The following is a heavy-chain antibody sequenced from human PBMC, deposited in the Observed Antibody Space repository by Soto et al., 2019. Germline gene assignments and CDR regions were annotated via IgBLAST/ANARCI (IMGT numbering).Heavy chain of an antibody. V-gene: IGHV2-26*01. CDR2: IFWNDER. Sequence: QVTLKESGPVLVKPTETLTLTCTVSGFSLSKARMGVSWIRQPPGKALEWLAHIFWNDERSYNTSLKSRLTISRDTPKSPVVLTMANVDPVDTGTYFCARALREELPIFYFDSRGQGTLVTLSS. CDR3: ARALREELPIFYFDS. D-gene: IGHD1-7*01. CDR1: GFSLSKARMG. J-gene: IGHJ4*02.